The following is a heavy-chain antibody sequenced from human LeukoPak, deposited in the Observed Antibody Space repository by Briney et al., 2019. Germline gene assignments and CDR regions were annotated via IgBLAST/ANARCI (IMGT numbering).Heavy chain of an antibody. D-gene: IGHD3-3*01. CDR2: INWNDGST. CDR3: ARAGYDFWSGYSPYYYYYYMDV. Sequence: GGSLRLSCAASGFTFDDYGMSWVGQAPGKGLEWVSGINWNDGSTGYADSVKGRFTISRDNAKNSLYLQMNSLRAEDTALYYCARAGYDFWSGYSPYYYYYYMDVWGKGTTVTVSS. V-gene: IGHV3-20*04. CDR1: GFTFDDYG. J-gene: IGHJ6*03.